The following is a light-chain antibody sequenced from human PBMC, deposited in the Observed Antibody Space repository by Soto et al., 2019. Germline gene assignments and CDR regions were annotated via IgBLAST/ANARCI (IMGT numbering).Light chain of an antibody. Sequence: EIVMTESPATPSVSPGGRATLSCRASQSISDTLAWYQQKPGQAPRLLIYGASTRAPGFPARFSGSGSGTDFTLTISSLQSEDFAVYYCQQYNNWPWKFGQGTKV. V-gene: IGKV3-15*01. CDR1: QSISDT. CDR3: QQYNNWPWK. CDR2: GAS. J-gene: IGKJ1*01.